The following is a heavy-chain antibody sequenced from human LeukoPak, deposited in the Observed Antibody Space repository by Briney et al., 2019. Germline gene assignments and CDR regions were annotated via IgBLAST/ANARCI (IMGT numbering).Heavy chain of an antibody. V-gene: IGHV4-30-2*01. Sequence: PSETLSPTCAVSGGSISSGGYSWSWIRQPPGKGLEWIGYIYHSGSTYYNPSLKSRVTISVDRSKNQFSLKLSSVTAADTAVYYCASSIAAAGLFDYWGQGTLVTVSS. CDR2: IYHSGST. J-gene: IGHJ4*02. D-gene: IGHD6-13*01. CDR1: GGSISSGGYS. CDR3: ASSIAAAGLFDY.